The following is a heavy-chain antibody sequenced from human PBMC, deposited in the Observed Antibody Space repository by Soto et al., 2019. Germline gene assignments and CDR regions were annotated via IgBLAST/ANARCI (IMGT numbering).Heavy chain of an antibody. J-gene: IGHJ4*02. Sequence: GGSLRLSCAASGFTFDDYAMHWVRQAPGKGLEWVSGISWNSGSIGYADSVKGRFTISRDNSKNTLYLQMNSLRAEDTAVYYCAKDIVRGYSYGPAFDYWGQGTLVTVSS. CDR2: ISWNSGSI. CDR3: AKDIVRGYSYGPAFDY. CDR1: GFTFDDYA. V-gene: IGHV3-9*01. D-gene: IGHD5-18*01.